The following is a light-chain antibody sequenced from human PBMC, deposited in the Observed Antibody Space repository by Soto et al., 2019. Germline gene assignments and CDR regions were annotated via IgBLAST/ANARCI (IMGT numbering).Light chain of an antibody. V-gene: IGLV2-23*02. CDR1: SSDVGSHNF. J-gene: IGLJ1*01. Sequence: QSALTQPASVSGSPGQSITISCTGTSSDVGSHNFVSWYQQRPGKAPKLMIFEVTKRPSGVSNRFSASKSGNTASLTISGVQPEDEADYYCAVWDDSLYVFGNGTKLTVL. CDR3: AVWDDSLYV. CDR2: EVT.